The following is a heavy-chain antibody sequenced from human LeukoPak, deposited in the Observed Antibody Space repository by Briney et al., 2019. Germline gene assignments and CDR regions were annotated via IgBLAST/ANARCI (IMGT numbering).Heavy chain of an antibody. CDR2: IIPIFGTA. CDR1: GGTFSSYA. Sequence: ASVKVSCKASGGTFSSYAISWVRQAPGQGLEWMGGIIPIFGTANYAQKFQGRVTITTDESTSTAYMELSSLRSEDTAVYYCARGVGARNWFDPWGQGTLVTVSS. J-gene: IGHJ5*02. CDR3: ARGVGARNWFDP. V-gene: IGHV1-69*05. D-gene: IGHD1-26*01.